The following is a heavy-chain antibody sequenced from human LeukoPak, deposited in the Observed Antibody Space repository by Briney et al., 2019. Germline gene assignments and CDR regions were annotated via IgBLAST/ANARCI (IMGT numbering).Heavy chain of an antibody. Sequence: SETLSLTCTVSGGSTSSSSYYWGWIRQPPGKGLEWIGSIYYSGNTYYNPSLKSRVTISVDTSKNQFSLKLSSVTAADTAVYYCARQSYYDFWSGYYPPPLDYWGQGTLVTVSS. CDR3: ARQSYYDFWSGYYPPPLDY. V-gene: IGHV4-39*01. J-gene: IGHJ4*02. CDR2: IYYSGNT. D-gene: IGHD3-3*01. CDR1: GGSTSSSSYY.